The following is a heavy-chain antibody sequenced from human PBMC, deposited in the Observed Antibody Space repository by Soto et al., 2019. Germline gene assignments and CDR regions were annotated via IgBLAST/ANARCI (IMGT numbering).Heavy chain of an antibody. D-gene: IGHD3-3*01. CDR3: ASITIFGVARDYYYYGMDV. Sequence: QVQLVQSGAEVKKPGSSVKVSCKASGGTFSSYAISWVRQAPGQGLEWMGGIIPIFGTANYAQKFQGRVTITADEXXSXAXMELSSLRSEDTAVYYCASITIFGVARDYYYYGMDVWGQGTTVTVSS. J-gene: IGHJ6*02. V-gene: IGHV1-69*12. CDR2: IIPIFGTA. CDR1: GGTFSSYA.